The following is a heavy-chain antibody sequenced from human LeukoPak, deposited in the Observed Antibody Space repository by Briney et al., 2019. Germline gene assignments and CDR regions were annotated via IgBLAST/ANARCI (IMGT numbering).Heavy chain of an antibody. J-gene: IGHJ4*02. Sequence: PGGYLRFYCAASGFTFDDYAMHWVRQAPGQGLEWVSGISWNSGSIGYADSVKGRFTISRANAKNSLYLQMNSLRAEDTALYYCAKDRDAAGRYYFDYWGQGTLVTVSS. CDR1: GFTFDDYA. V-gene: IGHV3-9*01. CDR2: ISWNSGSI. D-gene: IGHD6-13*01. CDR3: AKDRDAAGRYYFDY.